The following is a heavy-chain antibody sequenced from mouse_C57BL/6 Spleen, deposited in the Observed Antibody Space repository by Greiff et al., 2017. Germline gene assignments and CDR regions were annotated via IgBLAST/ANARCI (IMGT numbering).Heavy chain of an antibody. Sequence: EVQGVESGGGLVKPGGSLKLSCAASGFTFSDYGMHWVRQAPEKGLEWVAYISSGSSTIYYADTVKGRFTISRDNAKNTLCLQKTSLRYEDTAMYYCARKGGSIPYAMDYWGQGTSVTVSS. D-gene: IGHD1-1*01. CDR3: ARKGGSIPYAMDY. J-gene: IGHJ4*01. CDR1: GFTFSDYG. V-gene: IGHV5-17*01. CDR2: ISSGSSTI.